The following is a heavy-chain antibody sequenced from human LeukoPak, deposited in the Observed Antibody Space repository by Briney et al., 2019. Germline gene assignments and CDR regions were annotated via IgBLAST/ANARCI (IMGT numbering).Heavy chain of an antibody. CDR1: GGSFSGYY. Sequence: PSETLSLTCAVYGGSFSGYYWSWIRQPPGKGLEWIGEINHSGSTNYNPSLKSRVTISVDTSKNQFSLRLSSVTAADTAVYYCARGGGWYLGSLDYWGQGTLVTVSS. V-gene: IGHV4-34*01. D-gene: IGHD6-19*01. J-gene: IGHJ4*02. CDR2: INHSGST. CDR3: ARGGGWYLGSLDY.